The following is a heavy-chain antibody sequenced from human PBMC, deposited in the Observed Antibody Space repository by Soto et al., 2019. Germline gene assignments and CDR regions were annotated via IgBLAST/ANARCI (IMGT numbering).Heavy chain of an antibody. Sequence: ASVKVSCKVSGYTLTELSMHWVRQAPGKGLEWMGGLDAEDGETIYAQKFQGRVTMTTDTSTSTAYMELRSLRSDDTAVYYCAREGDGFLTPYGMDVWGQGTTVTVSS. V-gene: IGHV1-24*01. CDR1: GYTLTELS. CDR2: LDAEDGET. D-gene: IGHD1-26*01. J-gene: IGHJ6*02. CDR3: AREGDGFLTPYGMDV.